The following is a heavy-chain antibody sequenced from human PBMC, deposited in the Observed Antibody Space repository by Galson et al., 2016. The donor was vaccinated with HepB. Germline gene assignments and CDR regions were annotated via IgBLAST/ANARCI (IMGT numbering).Heavy chain of an antibody. CDR1: GGSISSSTFY. J-gene: IGHJ4*02. V-gene: IGHV4-39*01. Sequence: SETLSLTCSVSGGSISSSTFYWGWVRQPPGKGLEWIGNIYYTGSTHYKSSLRGRVTISVDTSKNQFSLRLNSVTAADTAMYYCGRVTVLAGYSRGWDFRIQHWGQGSMVSVSA. CDR3: GRVTVLAGYSRGWDFRIQH. CDR2: IYYTGST. D-gene: IGHD6-19*01.